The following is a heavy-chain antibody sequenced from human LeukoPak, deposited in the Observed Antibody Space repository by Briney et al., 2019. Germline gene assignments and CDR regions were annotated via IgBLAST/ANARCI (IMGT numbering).Heavy chain of an antibody. J-gene: IGHJ4*02. V-gene: IGHV3-48*03. CDR1: GFTFSSYE. CDR2: ISRSGTTI. CDR3: ARGRGCSSMSCYPDY. Sequence: GGSLRLSCAASGFTFSSYEMNWVRQAPGEGLEWVSYISRSGTTIYYADSVKGRFTISRDNAKNSLYLQMNRLRAEDTAVYYCARGRGCSSMSCYPDYWGQGTLVTVSS. D-gene: IGHD2-2*01.